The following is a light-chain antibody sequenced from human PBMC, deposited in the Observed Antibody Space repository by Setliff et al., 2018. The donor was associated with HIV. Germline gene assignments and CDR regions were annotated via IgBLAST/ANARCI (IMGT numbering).Light chain of an antibody. Sequence: DIQMTQSPSSLPASVGDTVTITCRASQSLSRSLNWYQQKPGKAPNIVISASSTLQSGVSSRFSGGGSGTDFTLTITSLQPEDFATYYCQPSLTIPPYTFGQGTKVDIK. CDR2: ASS. CDR3: QPSLTIPPYT. V-gene: IGKV1-39*01. J-gene: IGKJ2*01. CDR1: QSLSRS.